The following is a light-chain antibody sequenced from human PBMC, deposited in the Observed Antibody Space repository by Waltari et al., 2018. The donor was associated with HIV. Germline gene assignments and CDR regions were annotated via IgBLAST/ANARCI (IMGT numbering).Light chain of an antibody. V-gene: IGLV1-44*01. CDR2: STN. J-gene: IGLJ3*02. CDR1: SPNIGRDI. CDR3: AAWDGGLNGWV. Sequence: QSVLTQPPQVSGAPGQRVTIYCTGSSPNIGRDIVNWYQLLPGTAPKVLIYSTNQRPSGVPDRFSGSKSGTSASLAISSLQSEDEADYYCAAWDGGLNGWVFGGGTKLTVL.